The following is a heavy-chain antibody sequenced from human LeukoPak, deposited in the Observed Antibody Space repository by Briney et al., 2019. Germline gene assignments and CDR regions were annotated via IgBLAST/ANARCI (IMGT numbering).Heavy chain of an antibody. CDR3: ARILGYSSGFGDY. CDR2: INHSGST. J-gene: IGHJ4*02. CDR1: GGSFSGYY. Sequence: SETLSLTCAVYGGSFSGYYWSWIRQPPGKGLEWIGEINHSGSTNYNPSLKSRVTISVDTSKNQFSLKLSSVTAADTAVYYCARILGYSSGFGDYWGQGTLVTVSS. V-gene: IGHV4-34*01. D-gene: IGHD6-19*01.